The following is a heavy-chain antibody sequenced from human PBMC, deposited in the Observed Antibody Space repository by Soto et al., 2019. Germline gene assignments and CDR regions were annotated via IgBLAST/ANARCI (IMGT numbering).Heavy chain of an antibody. CDR1: GGSISSGGYY. CDR3: ASSYRPGIAAAGTYYYYGIDV. CDR2: INHSGST. V-gene: IGHV4-39*07. Sequence: SETLSLTCTVSGGSISSGGYYWSWIRQPPGKGLEWIGEINHSGSTNYNPSLKSRVTISVDTSKNQFSLKLSSVTAADTAVYYCASSYRPGIAAAGTYYYYGIDVWGQGTTVTVSS. J-gene: IGHJ6*02. D-gene: IGHD6-13*01.